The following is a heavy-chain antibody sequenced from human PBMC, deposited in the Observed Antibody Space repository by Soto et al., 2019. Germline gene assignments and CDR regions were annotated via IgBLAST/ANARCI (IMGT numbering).Heavy chain of an antibody. CDR3: ARDPPFSGILRGTPLMDV. CDR2: ISAYNGDT. CDR1: GYSFTTHG. Sequence: QVQLVQSEAEVRKPGASVKVSCKASGYSFTTHGISWVRRAPGHGLEWMGGISAYNGDTHYVQRFQGRLTRTTDTSTSTAYMELRSLTSDDTAVYYCARDPPFSGILRGTPLMDVWGQGTTVTVSS. D-gene: IGHD4-17*01. J-gene: IGHJ6*02. V-gene: IGHV1-18*04.